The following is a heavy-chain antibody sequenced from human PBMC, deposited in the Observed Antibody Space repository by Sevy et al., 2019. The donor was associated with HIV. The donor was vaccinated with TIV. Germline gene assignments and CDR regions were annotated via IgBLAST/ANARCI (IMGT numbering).Heavy chain of an antibody. Sequence: GGSLRLSCVASGFSFSTHAIHWVRQAPGKGLEWVAVISYDGSNKYYADSVKVRFPISRDNSKNTLYLQMNSLRAEDTALYYCARDLGYESSGYLPATNYWGQGTLVTVSS. V-gene: IGHV3-30-3*01. D-gene: IGHD3-22*01. CDR2: ISYDGSNK. CDR3: ARDLGYESSGYLPATNY. CDR1: GFSFSTHA. J-gene: IGHJ4*02.